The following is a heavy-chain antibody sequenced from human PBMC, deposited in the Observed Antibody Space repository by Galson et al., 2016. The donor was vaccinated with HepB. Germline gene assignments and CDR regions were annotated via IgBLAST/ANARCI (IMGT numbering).Heavy chain of an antibody. V-gene: IGHV4-59*12. CDR1: GGPISSYY. J-gene: IGHJ3*02. Sequence: SETLSLTCTVSGGPISSYYWSWIRQPPGKGLEWIGFLHYSGSTKYNPSLTGRVTVSVDTSKNQFSLKLSSLTAADTAVYYCARDWDYYGSGSYYGNTFDIWGQGTMVTVSS. CDR2: LHYSGST. D-gene: IGHD3-10*01. CDR3: ARDWDYYGSGSYYGNTFDI.